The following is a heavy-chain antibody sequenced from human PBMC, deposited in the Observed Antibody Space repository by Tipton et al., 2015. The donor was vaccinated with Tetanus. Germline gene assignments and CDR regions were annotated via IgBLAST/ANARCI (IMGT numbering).Heavy chain of an antibody. Sequence: SLRLSCAASGFAVAVNYMTWVRQAPGKGLEWVSVLYSGGGPNYADSVKGRFTNSRDNSKNTLYLQMNSLRVEDTAIYYCARAPRYCGGDCYHFDYWGQGTLVTVSS. J-gene: IGHJ4*02. V-gene: IGHV3-53*01. CDR3: ARAPRYCGGDCYHFDY. CDR1: GFAVAVNY. CDR2: LYSGGGP. D-gene: IGHD2-21*02.